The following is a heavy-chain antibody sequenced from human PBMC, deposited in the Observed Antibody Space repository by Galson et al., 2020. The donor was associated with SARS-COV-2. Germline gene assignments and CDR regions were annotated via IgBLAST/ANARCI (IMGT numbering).Heavy chain of an antibody. V-gene: IGHV3-30*02. CDR3: AKELRSSWYKKNGMDV. CDR1: GFTFSSYG. J-gene: IGHJ6*02. CDR2: IRYDGSNK. Sequence: GGSLRLSCAASGFTFSSYGMHWVRQAPGKGLEWVAFIRYDGSNKYYADSVKGRFTISRDNSKNTLYLQMNSLRAEDTAVYYCAKELRSSWYKKNGMDVWGQGTTVTVSS. D-gene: IGHD6-13*01.